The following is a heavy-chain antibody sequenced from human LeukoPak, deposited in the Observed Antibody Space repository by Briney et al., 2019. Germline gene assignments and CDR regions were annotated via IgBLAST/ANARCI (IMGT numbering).Heavy chain of an antibody. CDR1: GFTFSSFW. Sequence: AGGSLRLSCAASGFTFSSFWMSWVRQAPGKGLEGVANMRKDGSLQYYVDSVEGRFTISRDNAKNSLYLQMNTLRADDTAVYYCTRVSGGYDMSDYWGQGTLVTVSS. CDR2: MRKDGSLQ. D-gene: IGHD3-9*01. J-gene: IGHJ4*02. CDR3: TRVSGGYDMSDY. V-gene: IGHV3-7*03.